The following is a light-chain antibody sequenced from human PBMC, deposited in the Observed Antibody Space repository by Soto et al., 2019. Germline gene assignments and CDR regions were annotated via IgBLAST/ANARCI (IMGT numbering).Light chain of an antibody. J-gene: IGKJ2*03. Sequence: DIQMTQSPSFLSASVGDRVSIICRASQSISFWLAWYQQKPGKAPKLLIYDASTLYSGVPSRFSGSRSGTEFTLTISSLQPDDFASYYCQQYNSFAPYSFGQGTKLEI. CDR3: QQYNSFAPYS. V-gene: IGKV1-5*02. CDR2: DAS. CDR1: QSISFW.